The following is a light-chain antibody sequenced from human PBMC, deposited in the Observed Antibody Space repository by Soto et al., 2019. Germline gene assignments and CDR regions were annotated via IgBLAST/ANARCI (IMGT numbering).Light chain of an antibody. V-gene: IGKV1-39*01. CDR2: DAS. J-gene: IGKJ4*01. Sequence: DIPLTQSPSSLSAAVGDRVTITCRASQAILTYLNWLQQKAGKAPEVLIYDASGLRSGVPSRFTGSGCATDFTLTITSLQREDAGTYFCQQTFSPDVTFGGGTKV. CDR3: QQTFSPDVT. CDR1: QAILTY.